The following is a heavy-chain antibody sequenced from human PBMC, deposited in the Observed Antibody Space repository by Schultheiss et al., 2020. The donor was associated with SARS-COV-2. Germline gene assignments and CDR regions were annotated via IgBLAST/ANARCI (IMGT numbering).Heavy chain of an antibody. CDR1: GFTFDDYA. Sequence: GGSLRLSCAASGFTFDDYAMHWVRQAPGKGLEWVSGISWNSGSIGYADSVKGRFTISRDNSKNTLYLQMNSLRAEDTAVYYCAKDRSRRFGVVMVYYFDYWGQGALVTVSS. CDR2: ISWNSGSI. V-gene: IGHV3-9*01. D-gene: IGHD3-3*01. CDR3: AKDRSRRFGVVMVYYFDY. J-gene: IGHJ4*02.